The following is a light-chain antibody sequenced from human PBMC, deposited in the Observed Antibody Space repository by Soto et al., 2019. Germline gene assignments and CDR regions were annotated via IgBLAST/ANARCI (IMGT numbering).Light chain of an antibody. V-gene: IGKV3-11*01. J-gene: IGKJ5*01. CDR3: QQRSNWPPVIT. Sequence: EIVLTQYPATLSLSPGARATLSCRASQSFSSYLAWYQQKPGQAPRLLIYDASKRATGIPARFSGRGSGTDFTLTISSLEPKDFAVYYCQQRSNWPPVITFGQGTRLEIK. CDR2: DAS. CDR1: QSFSSY.